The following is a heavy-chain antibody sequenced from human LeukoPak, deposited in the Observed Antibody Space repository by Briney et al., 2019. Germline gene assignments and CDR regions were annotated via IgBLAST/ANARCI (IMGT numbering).Heavy chain of an antibody. V-gene: IGHV7-4-1*02. Sequence: GASVKVSCKASGYTFTCYYMHWVRQAPGQGLEWMGWINTNTGNPTYAQGFTGRFVFSLDTSVSTAYLQISSLKAEDTAVYYCASLTVTTSFLAPEIWGQGTLVTVSS. CDR2: INTNTGNP. CDR3: ASLTVTTSFLAPEI. D-gene: IGHD4-17*01. J-gene: IGHJ4*02. CDR1: GYTFTCYY.